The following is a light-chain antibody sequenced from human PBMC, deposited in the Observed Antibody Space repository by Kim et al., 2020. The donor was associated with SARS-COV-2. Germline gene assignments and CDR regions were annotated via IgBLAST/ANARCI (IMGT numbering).Light chain of an antibody. J-gene: IGLJ2*01. CDR1: KLGDKF. Sequence: SYELTQPPSVSVSPRQTASITCSGDKLGDKFVYWYQQKPGQSPVLVIYQDSKRPSGIPARFSGSNSGNTATLTISGTQAMDEADYYCQAWDNRVVFGGGT. CDR2: QDS. CDR3: QAWDNRVV. V-gene: IGLV3-1*01.